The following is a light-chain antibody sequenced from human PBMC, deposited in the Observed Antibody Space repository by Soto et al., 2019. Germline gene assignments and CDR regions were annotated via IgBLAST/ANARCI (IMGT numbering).Light chain of an antibody. CDR2: RNN. CDR1: SSNIGSNY. CDR3: AAWDDSLRVV. J-gene: IGLJ2*01. V-gene: IGLV1-47*01. Sequence: QSVLTQPPSASETPGQRVTISCSGSSSNIGSNYVYWYQQLPGTAPKLLIYRNNQRPSGVPDRFSGSKSGTSAFLAISGLRSEDEADYYCAAWDDSLRVVFGGGTKVTVL.